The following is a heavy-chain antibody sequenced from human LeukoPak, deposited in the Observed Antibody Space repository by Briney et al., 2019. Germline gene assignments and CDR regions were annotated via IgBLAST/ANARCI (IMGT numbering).Heavy chain of an antibody. CDR2: IYSGGST. CDR3: ARIPYSSGWYRTYYFDY. CDR1: GGSISSYY. V-gene: IGHV3-53*01. J-gene: IGHJ4*02. D-gene: IGHD6-19*01. Sequence: ETLSLTCTVSGGSISSYYMSWVRQAPGKGLEWVSVIYSGGSTYYADSVKGRFTISRDNSKNTLYLQMNSLRAEDTAVYYCARIPYSSGWYRTYYFDYWGQGTLVTVSS.